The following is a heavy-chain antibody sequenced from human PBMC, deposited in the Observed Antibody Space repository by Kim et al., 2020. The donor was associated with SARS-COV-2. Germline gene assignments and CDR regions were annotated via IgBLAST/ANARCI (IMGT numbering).Heavy chain of an antibody. CDR3: GKGRDYGYPYYGMDV. CDR2: ITGSGGST. CDR1: GFTFNNYA. Sequence: GGSLRLSCAASGFTFNNYAMSWVRQAPGKGLEWVSGITGSGGSTYYADSVKGRFTISRDNSKNTLYLQMNSLRAEDTAVYYCGKGRDYGYPYYGMDVWGQGTTVTVSS. J-gene: IGHJ6*02. V-gene: IGHV3-23*01. D-gene: IGHD3-10*01.